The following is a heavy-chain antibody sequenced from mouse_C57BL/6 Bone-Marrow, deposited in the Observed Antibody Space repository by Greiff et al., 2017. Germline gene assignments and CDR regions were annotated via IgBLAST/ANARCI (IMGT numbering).Heavy chain of an antibody. CDR2: INPSTGGT. D-gene: IGHD1-1*01. J-gene: IGHJ1*03. CDR1: GYSFTGYY. V-gene: IGHV1-42*01. Sequence: VQLQQSGPELVKPGASVKISCKASGYSFTGYYMNWVKQSPDKSLEWIGEINPSTGGTTYNQKFKAKATLTVDKSSSTAYMQLKSLTSEDSAVYYCARRPSTGYFDVWGTGTTVTVSS. CDR3: ARRPSTGYFDV.